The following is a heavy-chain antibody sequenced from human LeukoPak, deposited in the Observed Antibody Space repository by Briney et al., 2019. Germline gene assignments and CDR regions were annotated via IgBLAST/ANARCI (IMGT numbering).Heavy chain of an antibody. J-gene: IGHJ4*02. Sequence: GRSLRLSCAASGFTPSSYGMHWVRQAPGKGLEWVAVIWYDGSNKYYADSVKGRFTISRDNSKNTLYLQMNSLRAEDTAVYYCAREISSSGYPLDYWGQGTLVTVSS. CDR2: IWYDGSNK. V-gene: IGHV3-33*01. CDR1: GFTPSSYG. D-gene: IGHD5-12*01. CDR3: AREISSSGYPLDY.